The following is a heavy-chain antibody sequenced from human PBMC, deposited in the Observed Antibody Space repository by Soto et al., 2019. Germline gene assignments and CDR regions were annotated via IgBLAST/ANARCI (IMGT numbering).Heavy chain of an antibody. CDR2: IYYSGST. Sequence: SETLSLTCTVSGCSISSGGYYWSWIRQHPGKGLEWIGYIYYSGSTYYNPSLKSRVTISVDTSKNQFSLELSSLRSEDTAVYYCAAELYLGGACCHFDYWGQGALVTVSS. J-gene: IGHJ4*02. CDR1: GCSISSGGYY. V-gene: IGHV4-31*03. CDR3: AAELYLGGACCHFDY. D-gene: IGHD2-21*02.